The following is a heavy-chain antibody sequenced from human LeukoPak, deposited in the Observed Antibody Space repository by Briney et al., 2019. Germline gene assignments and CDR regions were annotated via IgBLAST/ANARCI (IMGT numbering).Heavy chain of an antibody. Sequence: GGSLRLSCAASGFTFSSYGMHWVRQAPGKGLEWVAVIWYDGSNKYYADSVKGRFTISRDNSKNTLYLQMNSLRAEDTAVYYCARDRLDSSSSGCGYWGQGTLVTVSS. CDR2: IWYDGSNK. J-gene: IGHJ4*02. CDR1: GFTFSSYG. V-gene: IGHV3-33*01. D-gene: IGHD6-6*01. CDR3: ARDRLDSSSSGCGY.